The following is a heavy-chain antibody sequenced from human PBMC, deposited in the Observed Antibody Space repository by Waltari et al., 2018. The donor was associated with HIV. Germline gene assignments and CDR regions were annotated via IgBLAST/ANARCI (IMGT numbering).Heavy chain of an antibody. CDR3: ASPDTTMVHGHYYFYHMDV. CDR2: FIPGGST. V-gene: IGHV3-66*01. D-gene: IGHD5-18*01. Sequence: EVQLVESGGGLVQPGGSLRLSCAASGFTVSSNYMSWARQAPGMWLELVPLFIPGGSTYYADPVKGRFTISRDKSKNTLYLQMNSLRAEDTAVYYCASPDTTMVHGHYYFYHMDVWGQGTTVTVSS. J-gene: IGHJ6*02. CDR1: GFTVSSNY.